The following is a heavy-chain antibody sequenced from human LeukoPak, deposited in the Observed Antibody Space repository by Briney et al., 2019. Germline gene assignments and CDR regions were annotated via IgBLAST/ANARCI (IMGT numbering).Heavy chain of an antibody. CDR1: GGSISSYY. J-gene: IGHJ3*02. CDR2: IYYSGTT. D-gene: IGHD3-10*01. CDR3: ARMVRGVIDAFEI. Sequence: SETLSLTCTVSGGSISSYYWSWIRQPPGKGLEWTAYIYYSGTTKYNASLKSRVTMSVDTSKNQFSLKLSSVTAADTAVYYCARMVRGVIDAFEIWGQGTMVTVSS. V-gene: IGHV4-59*01.